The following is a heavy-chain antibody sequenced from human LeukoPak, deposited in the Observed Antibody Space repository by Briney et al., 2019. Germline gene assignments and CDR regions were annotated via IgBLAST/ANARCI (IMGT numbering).Heavy chain of an antibody. J-gene: IGHJ6*02. Sequence: PSETLSLTCTVSGGTISGHYWTWIRQPPGKGLEWIGQIHYSGKADYNPSLRSRINIPVDMSKNQMSLKVNSVTAADTAVYYCARIGVDYDMDVWGQGTTVTVS. V-gene: IGHV4-59*11. CDR2: IHYSGKA. CDR1: GGTISGHY. D-gene: IGHD3-16*01. CDR3: ARIGVDYDMDV.